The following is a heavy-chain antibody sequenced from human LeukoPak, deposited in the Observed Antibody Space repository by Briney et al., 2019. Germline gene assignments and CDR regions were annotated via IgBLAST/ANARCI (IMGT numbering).Heavy chain of an antibody. D-gene: IGHD3-10*01. J-gene: IGHJ4*02. CDR2: IYSGDRT. Sequence: QTGGSLRLSCAASGFTVSTNYMSWVRQAPGKGLEWVSIIYSGDRTDYADSLKGRFTISRDTSKNTLYLQMSSLRAEDTAVYYCARDVRKQGLWFWGQGTLVTVSS. CDR3: ARDVRKQGLWF. V-gene: IGHV3-66*01. CDR1: GFTVSTNY.